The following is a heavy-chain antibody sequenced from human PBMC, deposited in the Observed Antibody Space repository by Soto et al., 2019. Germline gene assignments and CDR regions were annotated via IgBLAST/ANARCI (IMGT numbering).Heavy chain of an antibody. CDR1: GFTFSNYA. Sequence: GGSLRLSWGASGFTFSNYAISWVRQAPGKGLEWVSAISGSGGATYYADSVKGRFTISRDNSKKTVYLQMNSLRGEDTAVYFCAKDQVAVAGSTFDYWGHGTRVTSPQ. CDR2: ISGSGGAT. J-gene: IGHJ4*01. V-gene: IGHV3-23*01. CDR3: AKDQVAVAGSTFDY. D-gene: IGHD6-19*01.